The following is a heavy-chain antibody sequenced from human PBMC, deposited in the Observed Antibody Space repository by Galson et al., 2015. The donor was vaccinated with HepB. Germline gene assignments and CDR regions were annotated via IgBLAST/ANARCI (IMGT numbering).Heavy chain of an antibody. CDR1: GFTFSSYW. D-gene: IGHD3-3*01. J-gene: IGHJ4*02. CDR3: ARDRPDDLWSGYYTRHFDY. CDR2: INIDGSST. V-gene: IGHV3-74*01. Sequence: SLRLSCAASGFTFSSYWMHWVRQAPGKGLVWVSRINIDGSSTSYAGSVKGRFTISRDNAKNTLYLQMNSLRAEDTALYYCARDRPDDLWSGYYTRHFDYWGQGTLVTVSS.